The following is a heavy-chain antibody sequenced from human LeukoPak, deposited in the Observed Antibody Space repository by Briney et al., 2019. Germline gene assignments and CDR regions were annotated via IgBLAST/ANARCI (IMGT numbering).Heavy chain of an antibody. CDR2: LYGSASI. V-gene: IGHV4-4*07. J-gene: IGHJ6*02. D-gene: IGHD5-12*01. CDR1: GGYISGYY. Sequence: PSETLSLTCTVSGGYISGYYCSWIRQPAGKGLEWIGRLYGSASIKYNPSLRSRLSLSGDTSKNQFSLKLSSVTAADTAVYYCAREARLASAAGLDVWGQGTMVTVS. CDR3: AREARLASAAGLDV.